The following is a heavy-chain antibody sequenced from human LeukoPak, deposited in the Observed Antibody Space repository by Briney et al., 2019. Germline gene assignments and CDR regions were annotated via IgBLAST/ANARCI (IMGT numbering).Heavy chain of an antibody. V-gene: IGHV4-30-4*01. D-gene: IGHD3-10*01. Sequence: SETLSLTCTVSGGSISSGDYYWSWIRQPPGKGLEWIGYIYYSGSTYYNPSLKSRVTISVDTSKNQFSLKLSSVTAADTAVYYCARDLMVRGAPLDYWGQGTLVTVSS. CDR1: GGSISSGDYY. CDR3: ARDLMVRGAPLDY. J-gene: IGHJ4*02. CDR2: IYYSGST.